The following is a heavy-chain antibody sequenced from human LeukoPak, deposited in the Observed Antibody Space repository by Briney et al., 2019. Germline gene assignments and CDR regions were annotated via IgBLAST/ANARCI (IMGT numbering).Heavy chain of an antibody. J-gene: IGHJ5*02. CDR2: IIPIFGTA. CDR3: ARDFRDSSSRQGGWFDP. CDR1: GGTFSSYA. Sequence: SVKVSCKASGGTFSSYAISWVRQAPGQGLEWMGGIIPIFGTANYAQEFQGRVTITTDESTSTAYMELSSLRSEDTAVYYCARDFRDSSSRQGGWFDPWGQGTLVTVSS. V-gene: IGHV1-69*05. D-gene: IGHD6-13*01.